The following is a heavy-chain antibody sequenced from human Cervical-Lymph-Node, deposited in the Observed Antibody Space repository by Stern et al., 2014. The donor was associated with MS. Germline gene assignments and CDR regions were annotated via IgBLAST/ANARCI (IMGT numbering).Heavy chain of an antibody. CDR2: ISGNT. J-gene: IGHJ3*02. CDR3: ARGGYPDAFDI. Sequence: VQLVQSGAEVKKPGASVKVSCKASGHTFSRYGISWVRQAPGQGLEWMGWISGNTDYAQKLQGRVTMTTDTSTSTAYMELRSLRSDDTAVYYCARGGYPDAFDIWGQGTMVTVSS. D-gene: IGHD5-12*01. V-gene: IGHV1-18*01. CDR1: GHTFSRYG.